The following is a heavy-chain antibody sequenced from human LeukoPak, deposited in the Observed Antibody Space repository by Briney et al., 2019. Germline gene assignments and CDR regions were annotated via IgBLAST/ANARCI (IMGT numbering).Heavy chain of an antibody. CDR1: GFTFSYA. V-gene: IGHV3-23*01. CDR2: ISGSGHST. Sequence: PGGSLRLSCAASGFTFSYAMAWVRQAPGKGLQWVAAISGSGHSTYYADSVKGRFTISRDNSKNTLYLQMNSLRAEDTAVYYCARAPPTSIAAAEGDYWGQGTLVTVSS. J-gene: IGHJ4*02. CDR3: ARAPPTSIAAAEGDY. D-gene: IGHD6-13*01.